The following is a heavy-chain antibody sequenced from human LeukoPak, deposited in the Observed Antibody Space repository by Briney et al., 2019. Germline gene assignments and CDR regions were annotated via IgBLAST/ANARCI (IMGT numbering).Heavy chain of an antibody. V-gene: IGHV1-8*01. Sequence: ASVKVSCKASGYTFTSYDINWVRQATGQGLEWMGWMNPNSGNTGYARKFQGRVTMTRNTSISTAYMELSSLRSEDTAVYYCARSGDGDRNYYYYYYMDVWGKGTTVTVSS. CDR1: GYTFTSYD. CDR3: ARSGDGDRNYYYYYYMDV. CDR2: MNPNSGNT. D-gene: IGHD4-17*01. J-gene: IGHJ6*03.